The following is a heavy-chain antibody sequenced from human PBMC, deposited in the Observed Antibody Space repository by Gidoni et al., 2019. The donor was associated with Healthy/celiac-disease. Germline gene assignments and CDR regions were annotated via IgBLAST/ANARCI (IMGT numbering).Heavy chain of an antibody. CDR1: GYTLTSYY. Sequence: QVQLVQSGAEVKKPGASVKVSCKAPGYTLTSYYMHWVRQAPGQGLEWMGIINPSGGSTNYAQKFQGRVTMTRDTSTSTVYMELSSLRSEDTAVYYCAAYGSGSRASFDYWGQGTLVTVSS. V-gene: IGHV1-46*03. CDR3: AAYGSGSRASFDY. D-gene: IGHD3-10*01. CDR2: INPSGGST. J-gene: IGHJ4*02.